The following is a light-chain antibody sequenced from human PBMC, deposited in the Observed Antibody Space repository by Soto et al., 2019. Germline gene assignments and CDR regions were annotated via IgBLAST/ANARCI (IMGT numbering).Light chain of an antibody. V-gene: IGKV4-1*01. CDR3: QQYYSPLT. Sequence: DIVMTQSPDSLAVSLGERATINCKSSQSVLYSSNNKNYLAWYQQKPGQPPKLLIYWASTREPGVPDRSSGSGSATDFTLIISSLQAEDVAVYYCQQYYSPLTFGGGTKVEIK. CDR2: WAS. CDR1: QSVLYSSNNKNY. J-gene: IGKJ4*01.